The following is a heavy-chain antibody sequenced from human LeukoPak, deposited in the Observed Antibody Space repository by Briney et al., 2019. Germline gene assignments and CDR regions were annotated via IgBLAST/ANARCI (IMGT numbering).Heavy chain of an antibody. D-gene: IGHD2-21*02. Sequence: GGSLRLSCAASGFDFGGYTMTWVRQAPGRGLEWVSAITSSSGGIYYADSGQGRFTISRDNAKNSLYLQIDSLRAEDTAVYYCTRVNGDSVDDDYIFFMDLWGKGTAVTVSS. CDR2: ITSSSGGI. J-gene: IGHJ6*03. CDR3: TRVNGDSVDDDYIFFMDL. CDR1: GFDFGGYT. V-gene: IGHV3-21*06.